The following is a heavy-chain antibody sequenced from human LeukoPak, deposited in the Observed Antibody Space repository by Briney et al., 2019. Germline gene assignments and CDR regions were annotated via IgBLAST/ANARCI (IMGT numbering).Heavy chain of an antibody. V-gene: IGHV4-59*01. CDR1: GFTFSSYS. D-gene: IGHD3-10*01. CDR3: ARGYYYGSGSFDY. CDR2: IYYSGSA. J-gene: IGHJ4*02. Sequence: GSLRLSCAASGFTFSSYSMNWVRQPPGKGLEWIGYIYYSGSANYNPSLKSRVTISVDTSKNQFSLKLSSVTAADTAVYYCARGYYYGSGSFDYWGQGTLVTVSS.